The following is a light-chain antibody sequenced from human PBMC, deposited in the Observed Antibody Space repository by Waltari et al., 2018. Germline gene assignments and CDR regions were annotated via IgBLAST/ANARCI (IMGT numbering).Light chain of an antibody. CDR1: SGHSSNI. CDR2: VNSDGSH. V-gene: IGLV4-69*01. Sequence: QLVLTQSPSASASLGASVKLTCTLSSGHSSNIIAWHQQQPEKGPRYLMKVNSDGSHSKGDEIPDRFSGSSSGAERYLTISSVQSEDEADYYCQMGGHGTWVFGGGTKLTVL. CDR3: QMGGHGTWV. J-gene: IGLJ3*02.